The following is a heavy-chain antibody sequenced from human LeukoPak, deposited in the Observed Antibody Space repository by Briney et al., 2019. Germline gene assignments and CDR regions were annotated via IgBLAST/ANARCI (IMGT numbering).Heavy chain of an antibody. D-gene: IGHD3-16*02. Sequence: GESLKISCKGSGYSFTSYWIGWVRQMPGKGLEWMGIIYPGDSDTRYSPSFQGQVTISADKSISTAYLQWSSLKASETAMYYCASHLRDYVWGSYLDAFDIWGQGTMVTVSS. CDR1: GYSFTSYW. CDR3: ASHLRDYVWGSYLDAFDI. V-gene: IGHV5-51*01. CDR2: IYPGDSDT. J-gene: IGHJ3*02.